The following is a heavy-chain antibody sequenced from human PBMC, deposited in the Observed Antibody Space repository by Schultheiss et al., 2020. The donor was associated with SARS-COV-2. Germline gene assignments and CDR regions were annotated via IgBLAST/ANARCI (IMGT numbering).Heavy chain of an antibody. V-gene: IGHV3-23*01. J-gene: IGHJ6*03. Sequence: GGSLRLSCAASGFTFSSYAMSWVRQAPGKGLEWVSAISGSGGSTYYADSVKGRFTISRDNSKNTLYLQMNSLSAEDTAVYYCAKGVGPLRDFWSGYSSSYYYYYMDVWGKGTTVTVSS. CDR3: AKGVGPLRDFWSGYSSSYYYYYMDV. CDR1: GFTFSSYA. CDR2: ISGSGGST. D-gene: IGHD3-3*01.